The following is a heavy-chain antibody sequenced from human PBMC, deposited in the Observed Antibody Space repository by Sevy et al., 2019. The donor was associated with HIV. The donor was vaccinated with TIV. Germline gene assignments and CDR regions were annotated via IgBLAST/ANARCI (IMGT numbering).Heavy chain of an antibody. V-gene: IGHV3-7*01. Sequence: GGSLRLSCAASGFTFSSYWMSWVRQAPGKGLEWVANIKQDGSEKYYVESVKGRFTISRDNAKNSLYLQMNSLRAEDTAVYYCARLSGYCSSTSCSDFDYWGQGTLVTVSS. CDR2: IKQDGSEK. CDR1: GFTFSSYW. CDR3: ARLSGYCSSTSCSDFDY. D-gene: IGHD2-2*01. J-gene: IGHJ4*02.